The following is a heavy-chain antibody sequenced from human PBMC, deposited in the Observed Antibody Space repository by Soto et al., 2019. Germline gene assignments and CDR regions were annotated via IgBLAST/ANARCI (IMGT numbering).Heavy chain of an antibody. V-gene: IGHV5-51*01. CDR2: IYAGDSDT. J-gene: IGHJ3*02. Sequence: GESLKISCKGSGYSFTNYWIGWVRQMPGKGLEWMGIIYAGDSDTRYSPSFQGQVSISADKSISTAYLQWGSLKASDTAMYYCARPECSGGRCYSGFAFDIWGQGTMVTVSS. D-gene: IGHD2-15*01. CDR3: ARPECSGGRCYSGFAFDI. CDR1: GYSFTNYW.